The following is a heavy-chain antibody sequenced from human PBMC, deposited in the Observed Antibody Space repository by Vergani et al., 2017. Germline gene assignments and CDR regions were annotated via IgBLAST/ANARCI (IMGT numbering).Heavy chain of an antibody. CDR2: ISGSSSYI. Sequence: EVQLVESGGGLVKPGGSLRLSCAASGFTFSSYSMNWVRQAPGKGLEWVSSISGSSSYIYYADSVKGRFTISRDNAKNSLYLQMNSLRAEDTAVYYCAGDRYSSSCYYCYCMDVGGQGTTVTVSS. D-gene: IGHD6-13*01. CDR3: AGDRYSSSCYYCYCMDV. CDR1: GFTFSSYS. J-gene: IGHJ6*01. V-gene: IGHV3-21*01.